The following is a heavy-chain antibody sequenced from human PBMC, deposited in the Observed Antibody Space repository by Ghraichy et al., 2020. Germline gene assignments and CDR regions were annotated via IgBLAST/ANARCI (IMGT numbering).Heavy chain of an antibody. V-gene: IGHV3-7*01. J-gene: IGHJ2*01. CDR3: ARVSFCDCELLLGMRFFEL. Sequence: GGSLRLSCVASGFTLSRYCMHWVRQAPGKGPEWVANITDDGSDEYYVESVKGRFRISRDNGRNSLYLEMNSLRAEDTAVYYCARVSFCDCELLLGMRFFELWGRVTPVTV. D-gene: IGHD3-10*01. CDR1: GFTLSRYC. CDR2: ITDDGSDE.